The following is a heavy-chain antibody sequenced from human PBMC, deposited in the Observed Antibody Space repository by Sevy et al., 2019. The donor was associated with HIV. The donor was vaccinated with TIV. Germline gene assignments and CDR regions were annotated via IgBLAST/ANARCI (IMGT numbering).Heavy chain of an antibody. CDR1: GFTFSSYG. Sequence: GGSLRLSYAASGFTFSSYGMHWVRQAPGKGLEWVAFIRYDGSKKYYADSVKGRFTISRDNSKNTLYLQMNSLRAEDTAVYYCAKAGGLVATTGDYYDYYYGMDVWGQGTTVTVSS. CDR3: AKAGGLVATTGDYYDYYYGMDV. CDR2: IRYDGSKK. D-gene: IGHD5-12*01. V-gene: IGHV3-30*02. J-gene: IGHJ6*02.